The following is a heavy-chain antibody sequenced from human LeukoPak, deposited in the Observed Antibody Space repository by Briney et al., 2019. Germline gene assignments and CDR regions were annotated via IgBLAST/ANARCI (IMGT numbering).Heavy chain of an antibody. Sequence: GGALRLSCPASGFTVITKDMTWVRQAPATGLEWVSVLYSDGNTKYADSVQGRFTISRDNSKNTLYLEMNSLSPDDTAVYYCARGVEPLAANTLAYWGQGTLVTVSS. CDR3: ARGVEPLAANTLAY. V-gene: IGHV3-53*01. D-gene: IGHD1-14*01. CDR1: GFTVITKD. CDR2: LYSDGNT. J-gene: IGHJ4*02.